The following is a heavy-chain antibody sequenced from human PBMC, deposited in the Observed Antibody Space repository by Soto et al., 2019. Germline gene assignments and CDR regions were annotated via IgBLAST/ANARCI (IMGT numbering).Heavy chain of an antibody. CDR1: GFTFSSYA. D-gene: IGHD3-22*01. J-gene: IGHJ3*02. CDR2: ISYDGSNK. CDR3: ARQYYYDSSGYYPQDAFDI. V-gene: IGHV3-30-3*01. Sequence: GGSLRLSCAASGFTFSSYAMHWVRQAPGKGLEWVAVISYDGSNKYYADSVKGRFTISRDNSKNTLYLQMNSLRAEDTAVYYCARQYYYDSSGYYPQDAFDIWGQGTMVTVSS.